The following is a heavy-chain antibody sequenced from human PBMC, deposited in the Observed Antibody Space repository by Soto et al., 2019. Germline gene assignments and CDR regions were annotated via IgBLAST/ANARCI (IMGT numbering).Heavy chain of an antibody. V-gene: IGHV3-30-3*01. CDR2: ISYDGNKK. J-gene: IGHJ5*02. CDR1: GFTFSSYA. D-gene: IGHD3-10*01. CDR3: ARDRADYYYGSRPFDP. Sequence: QVQLVESGGGVVQPGRSLRLSCAASGFTFSSYAMHWVRQAPGKGLEWVAVISYDGNKKYYADSVKGRFTISRDNSKNTLYLQMNSLRAEDTAVYYCARDRADYYYGSRPFDPWGQGTLVTVSS.